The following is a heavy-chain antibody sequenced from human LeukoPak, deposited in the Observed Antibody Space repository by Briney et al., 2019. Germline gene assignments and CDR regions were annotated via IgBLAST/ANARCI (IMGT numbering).Heavy chain of an antibody. CDR3: ARGAPSAPDY. J-gene: IGHJ4*02. Sequence: PSQTLSLTCTVSGGSISSGSYYWSWIRQPAGKGLEWIGRIYTSGSTNYNPSLKSRVTISVDTSKNPFSLKLSSVTAAAPAAYYCARGAPSAPDYWGQGTLVTVSS. CDR2: IYTSGST. V-gene: IGHV4-61*02. CDR1: GGSISSGSYY.